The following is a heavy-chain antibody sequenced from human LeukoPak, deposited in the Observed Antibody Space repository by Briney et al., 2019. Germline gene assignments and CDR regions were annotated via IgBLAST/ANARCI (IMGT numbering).Heavy chain of an antibody. CDR2: ISYGGSSE. V-gene: IGHV3-30-3*01. D-gene: IGHD3-10*01. CDR3: ARDNYGLDY. Sequence: GGSLRLSCAASGFTFSTYAMHWVRQAPGKGLDWVAFISYGGSSEYYADSVKGRFTISRDNSKNTLYLQMNSLRAEDTAVYYCARDNYGLDYWGQGTLVTVSS. J-gene: IGHJ4*02. CDR1: GFTFSTYA.